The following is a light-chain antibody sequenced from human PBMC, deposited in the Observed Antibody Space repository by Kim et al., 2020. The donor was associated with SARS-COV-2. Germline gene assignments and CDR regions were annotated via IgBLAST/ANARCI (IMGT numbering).Light chain of an antibody. CDR3: QQRSRWPPVLT. CDR2: ETS. V-gene: IGKV3-11*01. J-gene: IGKJ4*01. CDR1: QTITTY. Sequence: EIVLTQSPATLSLSPGERATLSCRASQTITTYLAWYQQKPGQPPRLLIYETSTRSAGVPARFSGSGSGTDFTLTISSLEPEDFAIYYCQQRSRWPPVLTFGGGTKVDIK.